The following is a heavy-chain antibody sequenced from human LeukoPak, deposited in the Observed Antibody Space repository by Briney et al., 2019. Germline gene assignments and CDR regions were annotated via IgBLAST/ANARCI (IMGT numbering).Heavy chain of an antibody. CDR3: ARDYGSGSQFDY. CDR2: IYTSGST. CDR1: GGSISSGSYY. V-gene: IGHV4-61*02. D-gene: IGHD3-10*01. J-gene: IGHJ4*02. Sequence: SQTLSLTCTVSGGSISSGSYYWSWIRQPAGKGLEWIGRIYTSGSTNYNPSLKSRVTMSVDTSKNQFSLKLSSVTAADTAVYYCARDYGSGSQFDYWGQGTLVTVSS.